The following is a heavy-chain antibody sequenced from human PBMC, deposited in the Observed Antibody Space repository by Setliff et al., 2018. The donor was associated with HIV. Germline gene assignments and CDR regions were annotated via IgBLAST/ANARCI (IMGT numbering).Heavy chain of an antibody. CDR2: IFYSGHT. D-gene: IGHD6-13*01. CDR3: ARGVAAVGL. V-gene: IGHV4-39*07. Sequence: SETLSLTCTVSGGSISRSSYYWAGIRQPPGKGLGWIGNIFYSGHTFYNPSLRGRVTISVDTYKNQFSLKLSSVTDADTGVYYCARGVAAVGLWGQGTLVTVSS. CDR1: GGSISRSSYY. J-gene: IGHJ4*02.